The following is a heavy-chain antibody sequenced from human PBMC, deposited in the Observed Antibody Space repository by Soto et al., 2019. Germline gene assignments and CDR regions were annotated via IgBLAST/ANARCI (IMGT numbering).Heavy chain of an antibody. D-gene: IGHD1-26*01. CDR2: ISSSGSST. Sequence: GGSLRLSCATSGFTFSNYAMSWIRQVPGRGPEWVSGISSSGSSTYYADSVKGRFTISRDHSKNTLWLQMKSLRAEDTAVYYCVRDGPVGAFQIDDWGQGTLVTVSS. CDR1: GFTFSNYA. V-gene: IGHV3-23*01. CDR3: VRDGPVGAFQIDD. J-gene: IGHJ4*02.